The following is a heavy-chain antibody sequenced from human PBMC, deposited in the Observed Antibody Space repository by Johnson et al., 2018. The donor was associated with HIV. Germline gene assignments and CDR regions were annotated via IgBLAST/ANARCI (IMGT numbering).Heavy chain of an antibody. CDR3: AREPRLLTDAFDI. V-gene: IGHV3-66*01. Sequence: VQLVESGGGLVQPGGSLRLSCAASGFTVSTNSMSWVRQAPGKGLEWVSVIYSGDNTLYADSVKGRFIVSRDNSKNTLYVQMNSLRVEDTAVYYCAREPRLLTDAFDIWGQGTMVTVSS. D-gene: IGHD5-18*01. J-gene: IGHJ3*02. CDR1: GFTVSTNS. CDR2: IYSGDNT.